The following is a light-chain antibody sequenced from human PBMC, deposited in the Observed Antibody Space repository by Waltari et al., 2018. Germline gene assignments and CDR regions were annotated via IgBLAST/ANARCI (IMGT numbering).Light chain of an antibody. CDR2: HDD. J-gene: IGLJ1*01. V-gene: IGLV3-1*01. Sequence: SYELTQPASVSVFPGQTARITCSGDKLGNKYACWYQQKPGQSPVMVMYHDDKRPSGIPDRFSGSNSGNTATLTISGTQAMDEADYYCQAWDSSTDYVFGPGIKVTVL. CDR1: KLGNKY. CDR3: QAWDSSTDYV.